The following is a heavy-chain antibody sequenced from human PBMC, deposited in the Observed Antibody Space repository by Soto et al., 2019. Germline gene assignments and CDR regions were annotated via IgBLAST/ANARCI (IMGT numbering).Heavy chain of an antibody. V-gene: IGHV4-59*01. Sequence: SETLSLTCTVSGGSISSYYWSWIRQPPGKGLEWIGYIYYSGSTNYNPSLKSRVTISVDTSKNQFSLKLSSVTAADTAVYYCARGRGYSSSSWYFDLWGRGTLVTVSS. D-gene: IGHD6-6*01. CDR3: ARGRGYSSSSWYFDL. CDR2: IYYSGST. CDR1: GGSISSYY. J-gene: IGHJ2*01.